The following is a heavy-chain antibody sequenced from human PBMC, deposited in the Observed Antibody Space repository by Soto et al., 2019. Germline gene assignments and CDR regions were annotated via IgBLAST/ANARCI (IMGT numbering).Heavy chain of an antibody. CDR1: GGIFSDYA. CDR2: LVPKYGTA. CDR3: ARDMLSSLVVETPHLFES. J-gene: IGHJ5*01. D-gene: IGHD2-21*01. V-gene: IGHV1-69*12. Sequence: QVQLVQSGGEVRKPGTSVKVSCRASGGIFSDYAISWVRQAPGQGLEWVGGLVPKYGTAKYARKFEDRVTLTADELSSTVYMEMNGLRSQDTALYYCARDMLSSLVVETPHLFESWGQGTRLTVSS.